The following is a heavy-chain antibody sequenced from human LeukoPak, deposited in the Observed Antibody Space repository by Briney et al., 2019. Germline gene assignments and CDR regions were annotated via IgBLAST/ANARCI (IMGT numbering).Heavy chain of an antibody. CDR3: ARDSSSGWNGAFDI. CDR2: INPSSGGT. CDR1: GYTFTGYY. J-gene: IGHJ3*02. V-gene: IGHV1-2*02. D-gene: IGHD6-19*01. Sequence: ASVKVSCKASGYTFTGYYMHWVRQAPGQGLEWMGWINPSSGGTNYAQKFQGRVTMTRDTSISTAYMELSRLRSDDTAVYYCARDSSSGWNGAFDIWGQGTMVTVSS.